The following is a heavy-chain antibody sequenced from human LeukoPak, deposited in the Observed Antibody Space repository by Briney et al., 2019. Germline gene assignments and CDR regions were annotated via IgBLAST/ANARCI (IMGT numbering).Heavy chain of an antibody. J-gene: IGHJ4*02. CDR2: ISAYNGNT. Sequence: ASVKVSCKASGYTFTSYGISWVRQAPGQGLEWMGWISAYNGNTNYAQELQGRVTMTKDTSTSTAYMELRSLRSDDTAVYYCARDSSGYYVSRAPDYWGQGTLVTVSS. V-gene: IGHV1-18*01. CDR1: GYTFTSYG. CDR3: ARDSSGYYVSRAPDY. D-gene: IGHD3-22*01.